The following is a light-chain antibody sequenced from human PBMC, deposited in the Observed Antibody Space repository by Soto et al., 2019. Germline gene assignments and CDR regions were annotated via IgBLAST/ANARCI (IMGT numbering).Light chain of an antibody. V-gene: IGKV1-5*03. J-gene: IGKJ1*01. CDR2: KAS. CDR3: QQYNSYSRT. Sequence: DIQMTQSPSTLSASVGYRVTITCRASQSISSWLAWYQQKPGKAPKLMIYKASSLESGVPSRFSGSGSGTEFTLNISSLQLDDFASYYCQQYNSYSRTFGQGTKVEIK. CDR1: QSISSW.